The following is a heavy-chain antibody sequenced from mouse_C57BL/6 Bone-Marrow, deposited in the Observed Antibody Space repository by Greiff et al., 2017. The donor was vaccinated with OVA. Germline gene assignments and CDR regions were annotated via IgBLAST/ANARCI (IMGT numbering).Heavy chain of an antibody. CDR3: ATTMAFYFDY. J-gene: IGHJ2*01. D-gene: IGHD1-1*02. V-gene: IGHV1-82*01. CDR1: GYAFSSSW. Sequence: VQLQQSGPELVNPGASVKISCKASGYAFSSSWMNWVKQRPGKGLEWIGRIYPGDGDTNYNGKFKGKATLTADKSSSTAYMQLSSLTSEDSAVYFCATTMAFYFDYWGQGTTLTVSS. CDR2: IYPGDGDT.